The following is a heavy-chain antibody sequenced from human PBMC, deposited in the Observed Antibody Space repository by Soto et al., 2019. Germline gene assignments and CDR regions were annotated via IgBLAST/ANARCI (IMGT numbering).Heavy chain of an antibody. CDR2: IKTKPDDGTI. CDR1: GLIFSDVW. J-gene: IGHJ4*02. CDR3: TTSNLGVDF. V-gene: IGHV3-15*01. Sequence: EVQLVESGGGLVKPGGSLRLSCAASGLIFSDVWMTWVRQAPGKGLEWVGSIKTKPDDGTIDYAAPVRGRFTISRDDSKNTLYLQMTSLTPDDTGVYYCTTSNLGVDFWGPGTLVTVSS. D-gene: IGHD1-1*01.